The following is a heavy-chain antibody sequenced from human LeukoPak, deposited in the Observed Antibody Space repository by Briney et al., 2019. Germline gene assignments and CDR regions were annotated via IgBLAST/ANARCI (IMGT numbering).Heavy chain of an antibody. D-gene: IGHD6-19*01. CDR1: GGSISSSSYY. Sequence: PSETLSLTCTVSGGSISSSSYYWGWIRQPPGKGLEWIGSIYYSGSTYYNPSLKSRVTISVDTSKNQFSLKLSSVTAADTAVYYCARGLEVVAGTQQSPSPVFDYWGQGTLVTVSS. CDR3: ARGLEVVAGTQQSPSPVFDY. J-gene: IGHJ4*02. CDR2: IYYSGST. V-gene: IGHV4-39*01.